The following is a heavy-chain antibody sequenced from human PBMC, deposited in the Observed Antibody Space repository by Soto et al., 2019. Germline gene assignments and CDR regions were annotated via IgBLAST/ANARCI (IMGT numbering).Heavy chain of an antibody. CDR3: AREGQGAARRSRPYYYYYGMDV. CDR2: IYTSGST. J-gene: IGHJ6*02. CDR1: GGSISSYY. Sequence: PSETLSLTCTVSGGSISSYYWSWIRQPAGKGLEWIGRIYTSGSTNYNPSLKSRVTMSVDTSKNQFSLKLSSVTAADTAVYYCAREGQGAARRSRPYYYYYGMDVWGQGTTVTVSS. V-gene: IGHV4-4*07. D-gene: IGHD6-6*01.